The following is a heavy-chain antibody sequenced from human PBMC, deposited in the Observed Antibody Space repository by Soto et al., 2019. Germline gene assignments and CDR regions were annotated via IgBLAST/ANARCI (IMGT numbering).Heavy chain of an antibody. CDR2: INAGNGNT. D-gene: IGHD1-26*01. V-gene: IGHV1-3*01. CDR3: ARTLVGATPADY. J-gene: IGHJ4*02. Sequence: QVQLVQSGAEVKKPGASVKVSCKASGYTFTSYAMHWVRQAPGQRLEWMGWINAGNGNTKYSEKFQDRVTITGDSPASTPYMELSSLRSEDTVVYYCARTLVGATPADYWGQGTLVTVSS. CDR1: GYTFTSYA.